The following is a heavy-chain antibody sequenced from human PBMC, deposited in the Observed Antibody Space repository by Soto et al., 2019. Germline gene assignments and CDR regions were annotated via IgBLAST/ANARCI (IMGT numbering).Heavy chain of an antibody. CDR1: GFTFSSYE. J-gene: IGHJ6*02. CDR3: ASLYNWNAMDV. CDR2: ISSSGSTI. Sequence: EVQLVESGGGLVQPGGSLRLSCAASGFTFSSYEMNWVRQAPGKGLEWVSYISSSGSTIYYADSVKGRFTISRENAKNSLYLQMNRLRAEDTAVYYCASLYNWNAMDVWGQGTTVTVSS. D-gene: IGHD1-20*01. V-gene: IGHV3-48*03.